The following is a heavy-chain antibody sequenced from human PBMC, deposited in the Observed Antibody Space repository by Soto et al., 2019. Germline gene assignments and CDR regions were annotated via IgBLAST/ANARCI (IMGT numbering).Heavy chain of an antibody. CDR1: GFTFSSYG. D-gene: IGHD3-10*01. CDR2: ISYDGSNK. Sequence: PGGSLRLSCAASGFTFSSYGMHWVRQAPGKGLEWVAVISYDGSNKYYADSVKGRFTISRDNSKNTLYLQMNSLRAEDTAVYYCAKGKDRRRYYGSGSYYPYYYYGMDVWGQGTTVTVSS. CDR3: AKGKDRRRYYGSGSYYPYYYYGMDV. V-gene: IGHV3-30*18. J-gene: IGHJ6*02.